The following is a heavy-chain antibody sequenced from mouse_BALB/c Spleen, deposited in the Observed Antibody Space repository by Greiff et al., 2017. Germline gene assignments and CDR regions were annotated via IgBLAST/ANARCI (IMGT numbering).Heavy chain of an antibody. CDR2: IYPGSGNT. CDR3: ASGDYFDY. Sequence: QVQLKQSGAELVRPGTSVKISCKASGYAFTNYWLGWVKQRPGHGLEWIGDIYPGSGNTYYNEKFKGKATLTADKSSSTAYMQLSSLTSEDSAVYFCASGDYFDYWGQGTTLTVSS. J-gene: IGHJ2*01. V-gene: IGHV1-63*01. CDR1: GYAFTNYW.